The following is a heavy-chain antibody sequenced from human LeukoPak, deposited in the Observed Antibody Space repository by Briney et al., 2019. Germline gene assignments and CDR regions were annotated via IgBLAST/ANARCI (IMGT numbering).Heavy chain of an antibody. CDR3: AREIVVVPAAMFDY. Sequence: GGSLRLSWAASGFTFSSYSMNWVRQAPGKGLEWVSSISSSSSYIYYADSVKGRFTISRDNAKNSLYLQMNSLRAEDTAVYYCAREIVVVPAAMFDYWGQGTLVTVSS. CDR1: GFTFSSYS. CDR2: ISSSSSYI. V-gene: IGHV3-21*01. J-gene: IGHJ4*02. D-gene: IGHD2-2*01.